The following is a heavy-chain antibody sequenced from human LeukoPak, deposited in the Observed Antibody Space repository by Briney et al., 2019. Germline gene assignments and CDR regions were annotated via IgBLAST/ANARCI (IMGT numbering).Heavy chain of an antibody. V-gene: IGHV1-2*02. J-gene: IGHJ3*02. CDR2: INPNSGGT. D-gene: IGHD1-26*01. Sequence: ASVKVSCKASGYTFTGYYMHWVRQAPGQGLEWMGWINPNSGGTNYAQKFQGRVTMTRDTSISTAYMELSRLRSDDTAVYYCVRVRTPLVGALDAFDIWGQGTMVTVSS. CDR3: VRVRTPLVGALDAFDI. CDR1: GYTFTGYY.